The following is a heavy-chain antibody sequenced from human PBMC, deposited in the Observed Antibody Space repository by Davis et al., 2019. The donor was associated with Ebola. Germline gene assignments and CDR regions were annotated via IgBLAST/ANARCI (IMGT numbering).Heavy chain of an antibody. CDR2: IYTGDSDT. Sequence: KVSCKGSGYSFTNYWIAWVRQMPGKGPEWMGIIYTGDSDTRYSPSFRGQVTISADKSTKTAFLQWSSLKASDTGIYYCASLRRTITGMDDSFDIWGQGTMVTVSS. J-gene: IGHJ3*02. D-gene: IGHD7-27*01. CDR3: ASLRRTITGMDDSFDI. V-gene: IGHV5-51*01. CDR1: GYSFTNYW.